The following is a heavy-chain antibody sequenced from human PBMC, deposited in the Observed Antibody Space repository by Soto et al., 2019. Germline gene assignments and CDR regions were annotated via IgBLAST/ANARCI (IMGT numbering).Heavy chain of an antibody. V-gene: IGHV3-9*01. Sequence: EVQLVESGGGLVQPGRSLRLSCAASGFTFDDYAMHWVRQAPGKGLEWVSGISWNSGSIGYADSVKGRFTISRDNAKNSLYLQMNSLRAEDTALYYCANDTVTGTGQGYFDLWGRGTLVTVSS. CDR3: ANDTVTGTGQGYFDL. D-gene: IGHD1-7*01. CDR1: GFTFDDYA. CDR2: ISWNSGSI. J-gene: IGHJ2*01.